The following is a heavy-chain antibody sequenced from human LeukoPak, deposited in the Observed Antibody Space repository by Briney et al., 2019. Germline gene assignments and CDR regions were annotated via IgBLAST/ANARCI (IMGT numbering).Heavy chain of an antibody. CDR1: GYTFTGYY. J-gene: IGHJ6*03. CDR2: INPNSGGT. CDR3: AGTRTDDGVPTMVRLGYYMDV. V-gene: IGHV1-2*02. D-gene: IGHD3-10*01. Sequence: ASVKVSCKASGYTFTGYYMHWVRQAPGQGLEWMGWINPNSGGTNYAQKFQGRVTMTRDTSISTAYMELSRLRSDDTAVYYCAGTRTDDGVPTMVRLGYYMDVWGKGTTVTVSS.